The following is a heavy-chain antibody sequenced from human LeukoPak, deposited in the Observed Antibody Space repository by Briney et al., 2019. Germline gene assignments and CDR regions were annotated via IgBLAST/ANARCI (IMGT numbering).Heavy chain of an antibody. CDR3: ARLSGKYAFDI. V-gene: IGHV4-61*05. D-gene: IGHD3-3*01. CDR1: GGSISSSSYY. Sequence: SETLSLTCTVSGGSISSSSYYWGWIRQPPGKGLEWIGYIYYSGSTNYNPSLKSRVAISVDTSKNQFSLKLSSVTAADTAVYYCARLSGKYAFDIWGQGTMVTVSS. CDR2: IYYSGST. J-gene: IGHJ3*02.